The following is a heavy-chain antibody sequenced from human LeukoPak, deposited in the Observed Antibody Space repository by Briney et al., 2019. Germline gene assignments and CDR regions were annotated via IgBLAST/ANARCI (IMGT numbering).Heavy chain of an antibody. CDR3: ARDPPRFIAAAGTNFDY. D-gene: IGHD6-13*01. CDR2: INPNSGGT. CDR1: GYTFTGYY. J-gene: IGHJ4*02. Sequence: ASVKVSCKASGYTFTGYYMHWVRQAPGQGLEWMGRINPNSGGTNYAQKFQGRVTKTRDTSISTAYMELSRLRSDDTAVYYCARDPPRFIAAAGTNFDYWGQGTLVTVSS. V-gene: IGHV1-2*06.